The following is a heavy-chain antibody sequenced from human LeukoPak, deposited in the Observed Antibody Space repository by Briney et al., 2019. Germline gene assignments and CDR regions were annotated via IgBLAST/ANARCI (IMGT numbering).Heavy chain of an antibody. J-gene: IGHJ4*02. CDR1: GYTFTSYY. V-gene: IGHV1-46*01. D-gene: IGHD6-13*01. CDR2: INPSGGST. CDR3: AREGSSWYGIDY. Sequence: ASVKVSCKASGYTFTSYYMHWVRQAPGQGLEWMGIINPSGGSTSYAQKFQGRVTMTRDTSTSTVYMELSSLGSEDTAVYYCAREGSSWYGIDYWGQGTLVTVSS.